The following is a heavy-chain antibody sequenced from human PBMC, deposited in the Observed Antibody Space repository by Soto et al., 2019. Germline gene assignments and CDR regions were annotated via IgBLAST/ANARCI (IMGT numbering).Heavy chain of an antibody. CDR2: IYSGGST. V-gene: IGHV3-53*04. CDR3: ARDYDCSGGSCYDAFDI. J-gene: IGHJ3*02. CDR1: GFTVSSNY. Sequence: VQLVESGGGLVQPGGSLRLSCAASGFTVSSNYMSWVRQAPGKGLEWVSVIYSGGSTYYADSVKGRFTISRHNSKNTLYLQMNSLRAEDTAVYYCARDYDCSGGSCYDAFDIWGQGTMVTVSS. D-gene: IGHD2-15*01.